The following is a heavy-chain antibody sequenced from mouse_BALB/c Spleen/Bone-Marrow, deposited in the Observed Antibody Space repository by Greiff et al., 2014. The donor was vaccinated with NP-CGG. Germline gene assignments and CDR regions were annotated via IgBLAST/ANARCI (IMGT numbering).Heavy chain of an antibody. CDR1: GFSLTNYG. V-gene: IGHV2-9*02. CDR3: ASIGAGAMDY. J-gene: IGHJ4*01. Sequence: VQLQQSGPGLVAPSQSLSITCTVSGFSLTNYGIHWVRQPPGKGLEWLGVIWAGGSTNYNSALMSRLSITKDNSKSQVFLKMNSLQTDDTAMYYCASIGAGAMDYWGQGTSVTVSS. CDR2: IWAGGST.